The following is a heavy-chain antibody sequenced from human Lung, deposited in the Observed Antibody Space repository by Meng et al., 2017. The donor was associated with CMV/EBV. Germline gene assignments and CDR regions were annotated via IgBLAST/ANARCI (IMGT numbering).Heavy chain of an antibody. CDR1: GFTFSSHG. J-gene: IGHJ6*02. CDR3: ARDFVYCSRTSCYMGDFHYYGLDV. Sequence: GGSLRLSCAASGFTFSSHGMNWVRQAPGKGLEWVSYMSSSTSTIYYADSVKGRFTISRDNAKNSLYLEMNSLRAEDTAVYYCARDFVYCSRTSCYMGDFHYYGLDVWXQGTXVTVSS. V-gene: IGHV3-48*04. D-gene: IGHD2-2*02. CDR2: MSSSTSTI.